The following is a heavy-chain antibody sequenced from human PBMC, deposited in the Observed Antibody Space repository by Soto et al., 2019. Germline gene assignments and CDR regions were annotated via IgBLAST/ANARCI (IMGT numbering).Heavy chain of an antibody. Sequence: QVQLVESGGGVVQPGRSLRLSCAASGFTFSSYGMHWVRQAPGKGLEWVAVISYDGSNKYYADSVKGRFTISRDNSKNTLYLQMNRLRAEDTAVYYCAKDLVSGFIVAPFDSWGQGTLVTVSS. CDR1: GFTFSSYG. D-gene: IGHD5-12*01. CDR3: AKDLVSGFIVAPFDS. J-gene: IGHJ4*02. V-gene: IGHV3-30*18. CDR2: ISYDGSNK.